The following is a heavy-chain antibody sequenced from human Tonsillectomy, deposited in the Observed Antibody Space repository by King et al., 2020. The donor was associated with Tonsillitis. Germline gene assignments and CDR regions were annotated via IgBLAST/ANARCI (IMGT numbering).Heavy chain of an antibody. Sequence: QLVESGPEVKKPGTSVKVSCKASGFTFTSSAVQWVRQARGQRLEWIGWIVVGSGNTTSAQKFQERVTITRDMSTSTAYMELSSRRSEDTAVYYCAADRPGVGASGAFDIWGQGTMVTVSS. CDR1: GFTFTSSA. D-gene: IGHD3-16*01. CDR2: IVVGSGNT. J-gene: IGHJ3*02. CDR3: AADRPGVGASGAFDI. V-gene: IGHV1-58*01.